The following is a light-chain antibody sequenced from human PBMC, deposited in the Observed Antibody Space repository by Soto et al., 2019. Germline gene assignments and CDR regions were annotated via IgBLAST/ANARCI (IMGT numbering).Light chain of an antibody. V-gene: IGKV1-12*01. CDR1: QGISSW. Sequence: DIQMTQSPSSVSASVGDRVTITCRASQGISSWLAWYQQKPGKAPKLLIYAASSLQSGVPSRFSGSGSGTDFTLTISSLKRFDFATHYFQLANTFPHTFGQGTRLEIK. J-gene: IGKJ5*01. CDR2: AAS. CDR3: QLANTFPHT.